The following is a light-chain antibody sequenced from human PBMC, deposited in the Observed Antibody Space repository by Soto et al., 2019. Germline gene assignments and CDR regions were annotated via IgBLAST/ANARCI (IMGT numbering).Light chain of an antibody. V-gene: IGKV1-5*01. CDR3: QQYNSYSFT. J-gene: IGKJ3*01. CDR1: QDIGGR. CDR2: DAS. Sequence: DIQMTQSPSSVSASVGDRITITCRTSQDIGGRLAWFQQKPGKAPQLLIYDASSLESGVPSRFSGSGSGTEFTLTISSLQPDDFATYYCQQYNSYSFTFGPGTKVDI.